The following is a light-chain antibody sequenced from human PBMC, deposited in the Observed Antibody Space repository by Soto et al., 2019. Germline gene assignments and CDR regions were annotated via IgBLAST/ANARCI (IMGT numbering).Light chain of an antibody. CDR3: QSYDSSLSGYV. Sequence: QSVLTQPPSVSGAPGQRVTISCTGSSSNIGAGYDVHWYQQLPGTAPKLLIYGNSNRPSGVPDRFSGSKSGTSASLAITGLQSDHDADYYCQSYDSSLSGYVFGTGTKLTVL. CDR1: SSNIGAGYD. J-gene: IGLJ1*01. CDR2: GNS. V-gene: IGLV1-40*01.